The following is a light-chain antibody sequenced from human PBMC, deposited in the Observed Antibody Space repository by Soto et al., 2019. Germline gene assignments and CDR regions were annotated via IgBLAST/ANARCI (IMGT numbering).Light chain of an antibody. CDR1: SSDVGGYNY. CDR3: SAYAGSNTVV. J-gene: IGLJ2*01. Sequence: QSALTQPPSASGSPGQSVTISCTGTSSDVGGYNYVSWYQQHPGKAPKLMIYEVNKRPSGVPDRFSGSKSGNTASLTVSGLQGEDEADYYCSAYAGSNTVVFGGGTKLTVL. V-gene: IGLV2-8*01. CDR2: EVN.